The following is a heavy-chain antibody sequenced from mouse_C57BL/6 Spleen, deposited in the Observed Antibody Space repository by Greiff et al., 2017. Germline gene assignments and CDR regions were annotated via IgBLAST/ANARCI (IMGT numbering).Heavy chain of an antibody. Sequence: VQLQQSGAELVKPGASVKMSCKASGYTFTSYWITWVKQRPGQGLEWIGDIYPGSGSTNYNEKFKSKATLTLDTSSSTAYMQLSSLTSEDSAVYSCARTWGDYWGQGTTLTVSS. CDR1: GYTFTSYW. CDR2: IYPGSGST. J-gene: IGHJ2*01. D-gene: IGHD4-1*01. CDR3: ARTWGDY. V-gene: IGHV1-55*01.